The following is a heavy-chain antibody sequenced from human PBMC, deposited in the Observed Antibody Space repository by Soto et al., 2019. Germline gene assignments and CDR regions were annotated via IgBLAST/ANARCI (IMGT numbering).Heavy chain of an antibody. CDR1: GFTFSSYW. CDR2: INSDGSST. V-gene: IGHV3-74*01. CDR3: AVAVAGPTAIGY. J-gene: IGHJ4*02. D-gene: IGHD6-19*01. Sequence: EVQLVESGGGLVQPGGSLRLSCAASGFTFSSYWMHWVRQAPGKGLVWVSRINSDGSSTSYADSVKGRCTISRDNAKNTLYLQMNSLRAEDTAVYYCAVAVAGPTAIGYWGQGTLVNVSS.